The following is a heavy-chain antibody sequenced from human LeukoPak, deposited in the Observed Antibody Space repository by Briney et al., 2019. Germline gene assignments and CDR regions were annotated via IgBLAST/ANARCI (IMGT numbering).Heavy chain of an antibody. J-gene: IGHJ3*02. V-gene: IGHV3-48*04. CDR3: AREPGYSYGFDAFDI. Sequence: GGSLRLSCAASGFTFSDYSMNWVRQAPGKGLEWVSYISSSGSTIYYADSVKGRFTISRDNAKNSLYLQMNSLRAEDTAVYYCAREPGYSYGFDAFDIWGQGTMVTVSS. D-gene: IGHD5-18*01. CDR1: GFTFSDYS. CDR2: ISSSGSTI.